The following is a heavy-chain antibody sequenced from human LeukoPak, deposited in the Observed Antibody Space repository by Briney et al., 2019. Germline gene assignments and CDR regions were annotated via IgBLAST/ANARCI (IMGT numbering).Heavy chain of an antibody. J-gene: IGHJ4*02. CDR2: INHSGST. D-gene: IGHD5-18*01. Sequence: SETLSLTCTVSGGSISSYYWSWIRQPPGKGLEWIGEINHSGSTNYNPSLKSRVTISVDTSKNQFSLNLRSVTAADTVVYYCARGRYSFAYWGQGTLVTVSS. V-gene: IGHV4-34*01. CDR1: GGSISSYY. CDR3: ARGRYSFAY.